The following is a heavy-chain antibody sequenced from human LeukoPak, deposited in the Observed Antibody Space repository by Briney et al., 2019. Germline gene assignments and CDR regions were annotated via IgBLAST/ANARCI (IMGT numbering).Heavy chain of an antibody. CDR1: GGTFSSYA. CDR3: AREIAVAGTRYFDY. Sequence: SVTVSCTASGGTFSSYAISWVRQAPGQGLEWMGGIIPIFGTANYAQKFQGRVTITADESTSTAYMELSSLRSEDTAVYYCAREIAVAGTRYFDYWGQGTLVTVSS. V-gene: IGHV1-69*13. D-gene: IGHD6-19*01. CDR2: IIPIFGTA. J-gene: IGHJ4*02.